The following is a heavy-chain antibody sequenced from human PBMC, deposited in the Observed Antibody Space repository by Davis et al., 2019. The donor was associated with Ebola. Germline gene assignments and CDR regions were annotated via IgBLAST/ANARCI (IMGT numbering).Heavy chain of an antibody. CDR2: IYHSGST. CDR3: ARDKGWLQPQGFDY. Sequence: SETLSLTCAVYGGSSSGYYWSWIRQPPGKGLEWIGEIYHSGSTNYNPSLKSRVTISVDKSKNQFSLKLSSVTAADTAVYYCARDKGWLQPQGFDYWGQGTLVTVSS. V-gene: IGHV4-34*01. CDR1: GGSSSGYY. D-gene: IGHD5-24*01. J-gene: IGHJ4*02.